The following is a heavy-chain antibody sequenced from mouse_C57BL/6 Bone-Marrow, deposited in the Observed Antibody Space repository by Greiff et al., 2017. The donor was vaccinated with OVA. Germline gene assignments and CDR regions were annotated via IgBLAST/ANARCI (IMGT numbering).Heavy chain of an antibody. D-gene: IGHD2-9*01. J-gene: IGHJ4*01. CDR1: GFTFSSYA. Sequence: EVKLVESGGGLVKPGGSLKLSCAASGFTFSSYAMSWVRQTPEKRLEWVATISDGGSYTYYPDNVKGRFTISRDNAKNNLYLQMSHLKSEDTAMYYCARDGTYYGYDGKGYAMDYWGQGTSVTVSS. CDR2: ISDGGSYT. CDR3: ARDGTYYGYDGKGYAMDY. V-gene: IGHV5-4*01.